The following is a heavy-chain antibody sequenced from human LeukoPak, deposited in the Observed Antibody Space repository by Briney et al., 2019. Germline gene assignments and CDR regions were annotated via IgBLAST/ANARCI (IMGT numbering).Heavy chain of an antibody. J-gene: IGHJ4*02. Sequence: PSETLSLTCAVYGGSFSGYYWSWIRQPPGKGLEWIGEINHSGSTNYNPPLKSRVTMSVDTSKNQFSLKLSSVTAADTAVYYCASGQLLITESPFDYWGQGTLVTVSS. V-gene: IGHV4-34*01. CDR2: INHSGST. CDR1: GGSFSGYY. D-gene: IGHD3-22*01. CDR3: ASGQLLITESPFDY.